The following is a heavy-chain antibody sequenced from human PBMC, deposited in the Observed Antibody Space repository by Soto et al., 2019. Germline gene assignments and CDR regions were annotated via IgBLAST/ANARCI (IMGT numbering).Heavy chain of an antibody. V-gene: IGHV1-69*06. CDR3: AVTVTGSRSPLAH. CDR2: IIPIYASP. Sequence: QVQLVQSGAEVKKPGSSVKVSCKASGGTFSSNAISWVRQAPGQGLEWMGGIIPIYASPNYAQNCQGRVTVTADKATSTAYLELSRLTFADSAIYYCAVTVTGSRSPLAHWGRGTLVIVSS. J-gene: IGHJ4*02. D-gene: IGHD3-9*01. CDR1: GGTFSSNA.